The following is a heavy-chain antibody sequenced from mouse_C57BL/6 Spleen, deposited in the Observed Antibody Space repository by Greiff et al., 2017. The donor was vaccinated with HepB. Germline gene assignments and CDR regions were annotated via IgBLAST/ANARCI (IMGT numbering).Heavy chain of an antibody. V-gene: IGHV1-82*01. D-gene: IGHD3-3*01. CDR3: ARRLWDARAFDY. CDR2: IYPGDGDT. Sequence: VQLQQSGPELVKPGASVKISCKASGYAFSSSWMNWVKQRPGKGLEWIGRIYPGDGDTNYNGKFKGKATLTADKSSSTAYMQLSSLTSEDSAVYFCARRLWDARAFDYWGQGTTLTVSS. CDR1: GYAFSSSW. J-gene: IGHJ2*01.